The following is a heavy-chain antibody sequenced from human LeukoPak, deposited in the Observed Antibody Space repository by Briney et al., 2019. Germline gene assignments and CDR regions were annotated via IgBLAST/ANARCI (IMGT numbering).Heavy chain of an antibody. Sequence: ASVKVSCKASGYTFTSDGISWVRQAPGQGLEWMGWISAYNGNTNYAQKLRGRVTMTTDTSTSTAYMELSRLRSDDTAVYYCARDMLVVVPAAIKGEDYYGMDVWGQGTTVTVSS. V-gene: IGHV1-18*01. D-gene: IGHD2-2*01. CDR3: ARDMLVVVPAAIKGEDYYGMDV. CDR2: ISAYNGNT. CDR1: GYTFTSDG. J-gene: IGHJ6*02.